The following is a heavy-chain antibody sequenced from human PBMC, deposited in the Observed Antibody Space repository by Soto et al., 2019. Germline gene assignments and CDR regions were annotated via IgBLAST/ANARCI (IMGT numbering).Heavy chain of an antibody. J-gene: IGHJ4*02. CDR2: IYWDDDK. D-gene: IGHD6-13*01. CDR3: AHREWYSSSWYYFDY. Sequence: QITLKESGPTLVKPTQTLTLTCTFSGFSLSTSGVGVGWIRQPPGKALEWLALIYWDDDKRYSPSLKSRLTITKDTPKNQVVLTMTNMDPVDTATYYCAHREWYSSSWYYFDYWGQGTLVTVSS. V-gene: IGHV2-5*02. CDR1: GFSLSTSGVG.